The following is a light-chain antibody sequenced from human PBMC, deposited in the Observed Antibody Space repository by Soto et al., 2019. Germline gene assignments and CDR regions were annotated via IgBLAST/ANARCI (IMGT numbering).Light chain of an antibody. J-gene: IGKJ1*01. CDR2: GAS. CDR3: QQRSNWPPT. Sequence: EIVLTQSPGTLSLSPGERATLSCRASQSVSGRYLAWYQQKPGQAPRLLIYGASNRATGIPARFSGSGSGTDFTLTISSLEPEDFAVYYCQQRSNWPPTFGQGTKVDIK. CDR1: QSVSGRY. V-gene: IGKV3-11*01.